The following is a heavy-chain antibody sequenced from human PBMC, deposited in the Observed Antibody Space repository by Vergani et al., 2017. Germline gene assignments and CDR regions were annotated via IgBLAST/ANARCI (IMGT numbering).Heavy chain of an antibody. CDR1: GVSISSSY. Sequence: QVQLQESGPGLVKPSETLSLTCNVSGVSISSSYWSWIRQPPGRGLEWFGYIYYSGSTNYNPSLRSRVTRSVDTSRNQFSLKLSSVSAADTAVYYCARDRERAFDIWGQGTMVTVFS. J-gene: IGHJ3*02. CDR3: ARDRERAFDI. CDR2: IYYSGST. D-gene: IGHD1-26*01. V-gene: IGHV4-59*01.